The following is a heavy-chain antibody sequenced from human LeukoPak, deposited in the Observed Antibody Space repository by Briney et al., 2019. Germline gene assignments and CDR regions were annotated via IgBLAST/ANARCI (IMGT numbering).Heavy chain of an antibody. CDR2: INYSGST. D-gene: IGHD2/OR15-2a*01. CDR1: GYSISSGYH. J-gene: IGHJ4*02. Sequence: SETLSLTCTVSGYSISSGYHWGWIRQPPGKGLEWIGSINYSGSTYYNPSLKSRVTISVDTSKNQFSLKLNSVTAADTAVYYCARGENPLDTHIAIIDYWGQGTLVTVSS. V-gene: IGHV4-38-2*02. CDR3: ARGENPLDTHIAIIDY.